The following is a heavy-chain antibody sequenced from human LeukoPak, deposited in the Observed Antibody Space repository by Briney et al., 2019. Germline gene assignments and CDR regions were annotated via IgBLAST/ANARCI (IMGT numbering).Heavy chain of an antibody. Sequence: SGGSLRLSCAASGFTVSSNYLNWVRQAPGKGLEWVSIIYGGGNTYYADSVKGRFTISRDNSKNMVYLQMNSLRAEDTAVYYCARRRSAYLTYYFDYWGQGTLVTVSS. CDR3: ARRRSAYLTYYFDY. J-gene: IGHJ4*02. CDR2: IYGGGNT. CDR1: GFTVSSNY. V-gene: IGHV3-53*01. D-gene: IGHD3-22*01.